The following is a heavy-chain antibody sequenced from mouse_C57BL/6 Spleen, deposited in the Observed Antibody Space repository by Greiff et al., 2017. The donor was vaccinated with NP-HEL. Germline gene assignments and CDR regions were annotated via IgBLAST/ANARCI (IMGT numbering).Heavy chain of an antibody. CDR3: ARHLDPGYFDV. Sequence: EVKLVESGGGLVQPGGSLKLSCAASGFTFSDYYMYWVRQTPEKRLEWVAYISNGGGSTYYPDTVKGRFTISRDNAKNTLYLQMSRLKSEDTAMYYCARHLDPGYFDVWGTGTTVTVAS. CDR1: GFTFSDYY. V-gene: IGHV5-12*01. J-gene: IGHJ1*03. CDR2: ISNGGGST.